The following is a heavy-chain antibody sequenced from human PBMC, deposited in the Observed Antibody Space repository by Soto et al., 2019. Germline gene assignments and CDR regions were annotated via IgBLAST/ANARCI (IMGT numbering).Heavy chain of an antibody. CDR1: GYTFTSYD. Sequence: ASVKVSCKASGYTFTSYDINWVRQATGQGLEWMGWMNPNSGNTGYAQKFQGRVTMTRNTSISTAYMELSSLRSEDTAVYYCAIPRGTTANFYSSYYMDFRGKGITVTLSS. V-gene: IGHV1-8*01. D-gene: IGHD1-7*01. J-gene: IGHJ6*03. CDR2: MNPNSGNT. CDR3: AIPRGTTANFYSSYYMDF.